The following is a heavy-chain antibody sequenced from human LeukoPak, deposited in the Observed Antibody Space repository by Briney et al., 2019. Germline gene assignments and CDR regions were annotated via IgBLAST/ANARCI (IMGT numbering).Heavy chain of an antibody. CDR3: AKVHDYGGVFDY. J-gene: IGHJ4*02. D-gene: IGHD4-23*01. Sequence: PGGSLRLSCAASGFTFSSYSMNWVRQAPGKGLEWVSSISSSSSYIYYADSVKGRFTISRDNAKNSLYLQMNSLRAEDTAVYYCAKVHDYGGVFDYWGQGTLVTVSS. CDR1: GFTFSSYS. CDR2: ISSSSSYI. V-gene: IGHV3-21*04.